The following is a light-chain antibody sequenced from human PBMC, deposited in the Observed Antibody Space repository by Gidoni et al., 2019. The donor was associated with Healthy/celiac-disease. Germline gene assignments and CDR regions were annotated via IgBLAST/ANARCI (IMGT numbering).Light chain of an antibody. V-gene: IGKV3-15*01. CDR1: QRVSSN. CDR3: QQYNNWPPWT. CDR2: GAS. Sequence: EIVMTKFPATLSVSPGERATLSCRASQRVSSNLAWYQQKPGQAPRLLIYGASTRATGIPARFSGSGSGTEYTLTISSLQSEDFAVDYCQQYNNWPPWTFGQXTKVEIK. J-gene: IGKJ1*01.